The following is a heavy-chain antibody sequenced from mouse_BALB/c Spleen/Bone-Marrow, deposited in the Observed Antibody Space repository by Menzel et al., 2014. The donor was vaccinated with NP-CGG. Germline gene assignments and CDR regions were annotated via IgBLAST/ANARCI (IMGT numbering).Heavy chain of an antibody. V-gene: IGHV14-3*02. CDR3: ATGFAY. J-gene: IGHJ3*01. CDR2: IDPANGNT. CDR1: GFNIKDTY. Sequence: VQLQQSGAELVKPGASVKLSCTASGFNIKDTYMHWVKQRPEQGLEWIGRIDPANGNTKYDPRFQGKATITADTSSNTAYLQLSSLTSEDTAVYYCATGFAYWGQGTLVTVSA.